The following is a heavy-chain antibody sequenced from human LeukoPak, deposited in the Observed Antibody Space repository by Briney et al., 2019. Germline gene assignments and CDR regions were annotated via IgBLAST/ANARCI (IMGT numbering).Heavy chain of an antibody. CDR3: ARTAPYYDILTGYRNWYFDL. CDR2: IYHSGST. D-gene: IGHD3-9*01. J-gene: IGHJ2*01. V-gene: IGHV4-38-2*02. CDR1: GYSISSGYY. Sequence: SQTLSLTCTVSGYSISSGYYWGWIRQPPGKGLEWIGSIYHSGSTYYNPSLKSRVTISVDTSKNQFSLKLSSVTAADTAVYYCARTAPYYDILTGYRNWYFDLWGRGTLVTVSS.